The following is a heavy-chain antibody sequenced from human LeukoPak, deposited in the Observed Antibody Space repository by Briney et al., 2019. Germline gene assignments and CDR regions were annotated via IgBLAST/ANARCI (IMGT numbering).Heavy chain of an antibody. J-gene: IGHJ4*02. CDR3: AKDNADYPIYFFDS. Sequence: GGSLRLSCAASGFTFSTYAMNWVRQAPGKGLEWVSGISASGGGKFYADSVKGRFTISRDKSKSTVSLQMNSLRAEDAAVYYCAKDNADYPIYFFDSWGQGILVTVSS. V-gene: IGHV3-23*01. CDR1: GFTFSTYA. CDR2: ISASGGGK. D-gene: IGHD3-16*01.